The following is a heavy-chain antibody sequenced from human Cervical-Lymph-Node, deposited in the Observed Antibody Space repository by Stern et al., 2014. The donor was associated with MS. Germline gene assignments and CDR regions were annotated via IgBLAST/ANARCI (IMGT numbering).Heavy chain of an antibody. CDR1: GYTFTSNG. CDR3: ARDRDHRLDV. D-gene: IGHD3-16*02. V-gene: IGHV1-18*01. Sequence: QVQLVQSGAEVKKPGASVKVSCKASGYTFTSNGISWVRQAPGQGLEGMGWISVHSGNTNYAQSLQGRFTMTTDTSTRTAYMELRSLRSDDTAMYYCARDRDHRLDVWGQGTMVTVSS. J-gene: IGHJ3*01. CDR2: ISVHSGNT.